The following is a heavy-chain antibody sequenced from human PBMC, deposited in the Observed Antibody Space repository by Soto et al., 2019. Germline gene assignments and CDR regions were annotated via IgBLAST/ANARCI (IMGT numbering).Heavy chain of an antibody. Sequence: PGGSLRLSCAASGFTFSSYGMHWVRQAPGKGLEWVAVISYDGSNKYYADSVKGRFTISRGNSKNTLYLQMNSLRAEDTAVYYCAKDPGYSSGWYYYYYGMDVWGQGTTVTVSS. V-gene: IGHV3-30*18. CDR2: ISYDGSNK. J-gene: IGHJ6*02. D-gene: IGHD6-19*01. CDR1: GFTFSSYG. CDR3: AKDPGYSSGWYYYYYGMDV.